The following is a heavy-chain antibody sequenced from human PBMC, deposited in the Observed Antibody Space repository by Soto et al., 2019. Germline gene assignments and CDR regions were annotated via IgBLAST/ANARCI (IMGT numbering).Heavy chain of an antibody. CDR3: ASLYYGH. Sequence: GGSLRLSCAASEFTFANAWISWVRQAPGKGLEWVGRIKSKADGGTTDYAAPVKGRFTISRDESQNTLYLQMNSLKTEDTAVYYCASLYYGHWGQGTLVTVSS. J-gene: IGHJ4*02. CDR2: IKSKADGGTT. D-gene: IGHD4-17*01. V-gene: IGHV3-15*01. CDR1: EFTFANAW.